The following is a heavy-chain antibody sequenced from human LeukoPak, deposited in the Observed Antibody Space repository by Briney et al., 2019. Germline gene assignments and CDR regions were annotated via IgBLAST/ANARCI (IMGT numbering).Heavy chain of an antibody. CDR2: IRYDGSNK. V-gene: IGHV3-30*02. CDR1: GFTFSSYG. Sequence: QPGGSLRLSCAASGFTFSSYGMHWVRQAPGKGLEWVAFIRYDGSNKYYADSVKGRFTISRDNSKNTLYLQMNSLRAGDTAVYYCAKDWSDTANPRGPFDYWGQGTLVTVSS. D-gene: IGHD5-18*01. J-gene: IGHJ4*02. CDR3: AKDWSDTANPRGPFDY.